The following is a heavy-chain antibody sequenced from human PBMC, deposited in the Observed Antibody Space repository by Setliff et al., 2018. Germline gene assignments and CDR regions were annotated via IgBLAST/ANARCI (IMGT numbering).Heavy chain of an antibody. CDR3: ARVPSGNYQYYLDH. CDR1: GGSITSGSYA. Sequence: SSETLSLTCTVSGGSITSGSYARSWIRQPAGQGLEWIGHFYTGGSPNYNPSLKSRVTISVDTSKNQFSLNLSSVTAADTAVYYCARVPSGNYQYYLDHWGQGTLVTVSS. CDR2: FYTGGSP. V-gene: IGHV4-61*09. D-gene: IGHD1-26*01. J-gene: IGHJ4*02.